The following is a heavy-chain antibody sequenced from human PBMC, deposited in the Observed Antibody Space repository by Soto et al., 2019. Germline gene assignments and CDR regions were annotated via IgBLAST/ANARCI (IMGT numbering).Heavy chain of an antibody. CDR2: IIPIFGTA. V-gene: IGHV1-69*13. J-gene: IGHJ4*02. D-gene: IGHD3-22*01. Sequence: AASVKVSCKASGGTFSSYAISWVRQAPGQGLEWMGGIIPIFGTANYAQKFQGRVTITADESTSTAYMELSSLRSEDTAVYYCARAPFSYDSSGYGTDYWGQGTLVTVSS. CDR1: GGTFSSYA. CDR3: ARAPFSYDSSGYGTDY.